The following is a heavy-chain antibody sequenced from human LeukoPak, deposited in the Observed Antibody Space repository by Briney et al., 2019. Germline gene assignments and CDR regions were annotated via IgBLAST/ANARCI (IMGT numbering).Heavy chain of an antibody. CDR2: IYPGDSDT. J-gene: IGHJ3*02. V-gene: IGHV5-51*01. Sequence: GESLKIYCKGSGYSFTSYWIGWVRQMPGKGLEWMGIIYPGDSDTTYSPSFQGQVTISADKSISTAYLQWSSLKASDTAMYYCARRGYDSSGYRDAFDIWGQGTMVTVSS. D-gene: IGHD3-22*01. CDR1: GYSFTSYW. CDR3: ARRGYDSSGYRDAFDI.